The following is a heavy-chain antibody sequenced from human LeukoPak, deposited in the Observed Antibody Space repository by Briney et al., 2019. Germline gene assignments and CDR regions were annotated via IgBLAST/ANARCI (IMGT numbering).Heavy chain of an antibody. CDR3: AKVGGAAYYYYTGMDV. CDR2: IRGSGGAT. V-gene: IGHV3-23*01. D-gene: IGHD3-10*01. Sequence: PGQSRRLSSAVSGFTFSSNPMSCVRQAPRKLLEWDSAIRGSGGATYYADSVKGRFTISRDNSKNTLFLQMNSLRADDTAVYYCAKVGGAAYYYYTGMDVWGQGTTVTVSS. CDR1: GFTFSSNP. J-gene: IGHJ6*02.